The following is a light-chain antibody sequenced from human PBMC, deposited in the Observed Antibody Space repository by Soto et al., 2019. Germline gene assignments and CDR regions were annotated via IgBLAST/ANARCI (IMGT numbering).Light chain of an antibody. CDR1: QGISSY. V-gene: IGKV1-9*01. Sequence: IQLTQSPSSLPASVGDRVTITCRASQGISSYLAWYQQKAGKAPKLLIYAASTLQSGVPSRFSGSGSGTDFTLTISSLQPEDFATYYCQQLNSYPQTFGQGTKVEIK. CDR2: AAS. J-gene: IGKJ1*01. CDR3: QQLNSYPQT.